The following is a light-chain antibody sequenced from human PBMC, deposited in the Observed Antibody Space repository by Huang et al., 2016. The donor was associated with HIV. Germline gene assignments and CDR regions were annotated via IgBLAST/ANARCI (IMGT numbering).Light chain of an antibody. J-gene: IGKJ1*01. V-gene: IGKV3-15*01. CDR3: QQYHNWPPWT. CDR1: QSVSNN. CDR2: GAS. Sequence: EIVMTQSPATLSVSPGERATLSCRASQSVSNNLAWYQQKPGQAPRLLIHGASTRATGVPARFRGSGSGTELTLTISSLQSEDFAVYYCQQYHNWPPWTFGQGTKVEIK.